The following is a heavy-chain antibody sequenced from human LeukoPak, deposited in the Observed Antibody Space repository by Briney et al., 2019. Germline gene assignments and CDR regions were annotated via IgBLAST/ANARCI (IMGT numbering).Heavy chain of an antibody. J-gene: IGHJ6*02. CDR1: GYSFTSYW. CDR3: ARQSRGYRYGMDV. V-gene: IGHV5-51*01. Sequence: GESLKISCKGSGYSFTSYWIGWVRQMPGKGLEWMGIIYPGASDTRYSPSFQGQVTISADKSISTAYLQWSSLQASDTALYYCARQSRGYRYGMDVWGQGTTVTVSS. D-gene: IGHD5-18*01. CDR2: IYPGASDT.